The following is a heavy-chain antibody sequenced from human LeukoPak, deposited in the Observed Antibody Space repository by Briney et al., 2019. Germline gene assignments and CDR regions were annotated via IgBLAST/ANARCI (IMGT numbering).Heavy chain of an antibody. Sequence: GGSLRLSCAASGFTFSNYYMSWIRQAPGKGLEWVSYISSSGSTIYYADSVKGRFTISRDNSKNTVYLQMNSVRAEDTAVYYCARGAARMVEMATIISFEYWGQGTLVTVSS. CDR2: ISSSGSTI. CDR3: ARGAARMVEMATIISFEY. D-gene: IGHD5-24*01. CDR1: GFTFSNYY. J-gene: IGHJ4*02. V-gene: IGHV3-11*04.